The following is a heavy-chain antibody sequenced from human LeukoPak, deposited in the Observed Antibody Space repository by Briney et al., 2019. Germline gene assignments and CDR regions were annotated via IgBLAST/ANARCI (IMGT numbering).Heavy chain of an antibody. CDR2: IYPGASDT. J-gene: IGHJ4*02. D-gene: IGHD6-13*01. Sequence: GESPKTPCKPSGYLFTTYWIGWVRQLPGKGREWMGIIYPGASDTRYSTSFQGRVTISADKSISTAYLQWSSLKASDTAMYYCARRYSSSWYLYWGGGTLVTVSS. CDR3: ARRYSSSWYLY. V-gene: IGHV5-51*01. CDR1: GYLFTTYW.